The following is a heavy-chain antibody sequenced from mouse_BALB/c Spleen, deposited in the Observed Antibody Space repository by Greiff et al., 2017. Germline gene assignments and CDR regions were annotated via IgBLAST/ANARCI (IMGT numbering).Heavy chain of an antibody. D-gene: IGHD3-1*01. CDR3: ARSGDLFYYAMDD. J-gene: IGHJ4*01. CDR1: GFNIKDTY. CDR2: IDPANGNT. V-gene: IGHV14-3*02. Sequence: EVQLQQSGAELVKPGASVKLSCTASGFNIKDTYMHWVKQRPEQGLEWIGRIDPANGNTKYDPKFQGKATITADTSSNTAYLQLSSLTSEDTAVYYCARSGDLFYYAMDDWGQGTSVAVSS.